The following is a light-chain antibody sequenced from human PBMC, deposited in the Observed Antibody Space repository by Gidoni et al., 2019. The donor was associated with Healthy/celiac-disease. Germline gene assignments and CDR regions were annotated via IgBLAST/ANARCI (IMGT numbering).Light chain of an antibody. CDR2: DAS. CDR3: QQRSNWPPWT. V-gene: IGKV3-11*01. Sequence: ELVLTQSPATLSLSPGERATLSCRASQCVSSYLAWYQPKPGQAPRLLIYDASNRATGIPARFSGSGSGTDFTLTISSLEPEDFAVYYCQQRSNWPPWTLGQGTKVEIK. CDR1: QCVSSY. J-gene: IGKJ1*01.